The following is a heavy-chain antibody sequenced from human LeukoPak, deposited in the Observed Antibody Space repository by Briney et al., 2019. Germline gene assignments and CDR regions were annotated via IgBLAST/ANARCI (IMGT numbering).Heavy chain of an antibody. CDR1: GFTFSSYA. D-gene: IGHD6-19*01. CDR3: ARDQILPRQWLVLRGMDV. CDR2: ISYDGSNK. J-gene: IGHJ6*02. V-gene: IGHV3-30*04. Sequence: GRSLRLSCAASGFTFSSYAMHWVRQAPGKGLEWVAVISYDGSNKYYADSVKGRFTISRDNSKNTLYLQMNSLRAEDTAVYYCARDQILPRQWLVLRGMDVWGQGTTVTVSS.